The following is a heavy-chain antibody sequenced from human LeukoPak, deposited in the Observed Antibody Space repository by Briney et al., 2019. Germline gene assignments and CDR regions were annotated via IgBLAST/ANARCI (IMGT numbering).Heavy chain of an antibody. D-gene: IGHD6-6*01. CDR2: INPNSGGI. CDR3: ARDEYSSSSESGDTDY. J-gene: IGHJ4*02. Sequence: ASVKVSCKASGYTFTGYYMHWVRQAPGQGLEWMGWINPNSGGINYAQKFQGRVTMTRDTSISTAYMELSRLRSDDTAVYYCARDEYSSSSESGDTDYWGQGTLVTVSS. V-gene: IGHV1-2*02. CDR1: GYTFTGYY.